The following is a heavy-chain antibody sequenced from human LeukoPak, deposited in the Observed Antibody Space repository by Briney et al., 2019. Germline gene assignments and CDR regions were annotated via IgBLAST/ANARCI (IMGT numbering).Heavy chain of an antibody. D-gene: IGHD6-19*01. CDR2: ISGSGSTT. J-gene: IGHJ4*02. CDR1: GFTFSSYA. CDR3: AKAGYSSGWYAPDY. V-gene: IGHV3-23*01. Sequence: PGGSLRLSCVASGFTFSSYAMSWVRQAPGKGLEWVSTISGSGSTTYYADSVKGRVTISRDNYKNTLYLQMNGLRAEDTAVYCCAKAGYSSGWYAPDYWGQGTLVTVSS.